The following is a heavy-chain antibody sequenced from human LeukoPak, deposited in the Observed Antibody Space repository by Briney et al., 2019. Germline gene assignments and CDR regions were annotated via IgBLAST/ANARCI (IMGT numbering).Heavy chain of an antibody. CDR2: INHLGSQT. Sequence: GGSLRLSCAASGFTFKDFYMSWVRQAPGGGLEWVSYINHLGSQTDYADSVKGRFTISRDNAKNSLSLQMNNLSVDDTAVYYCVRARFTTFVYYWGQGTLVTVSS. J-gene: IGHJ4*02. D-gene: IGHD1-1*01. V-gene: IGHV3-11*05. CDR3: VRARFTTFVYY. CDR1: GFTFKDFY.